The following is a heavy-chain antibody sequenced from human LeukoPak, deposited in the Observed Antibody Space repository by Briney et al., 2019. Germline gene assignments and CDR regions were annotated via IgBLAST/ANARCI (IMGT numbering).Heavy chain of an antibody. J-gene: IGHJ2*01. Sequence: GGSLRLSCAASGFTFSSYSMNWVRQAPGKGLEWVSFISNGSSYIYYADSVKGRFTISRDNAKNSLFLQMNSLRAEDTAVYYCAREGTGNWYLDLWGRGTLVTVSS. V-gene: IGHV3-21*01. D-gene: IGHD3/OR15-3a*01. CDR3: AREGTGNWYLDL. CDR2: ISNGSSYI. CDR1: GFTFSSYS.